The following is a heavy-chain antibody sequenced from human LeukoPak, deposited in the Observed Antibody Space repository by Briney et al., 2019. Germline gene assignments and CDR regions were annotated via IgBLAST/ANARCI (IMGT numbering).Heavy chain of an antibody. CDR1: GGSISNYY. J-gene: IGHJ1*01. D-gene: IGHD6-13*01. CDR2: IYYSGSN. CDR3: ARHGGYSSPYLH. Sequence: SETLSLTCTVSGGSISNYYWSWIRQPPGKGLECIGYIYYSGSNNYNPSLKSRVTISVDTSKNQFSLKLSSVTATDTAVYYGARHGGYSSPYLHWGQGTLVTVSS. V-gene: IGHV4-59*08.